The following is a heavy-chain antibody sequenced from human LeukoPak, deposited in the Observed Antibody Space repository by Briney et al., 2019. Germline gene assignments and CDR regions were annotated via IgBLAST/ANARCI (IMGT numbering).Heavy chain of an antibody. Sequence: SETLSLTCTVSGGSISTYYWSWIRQPPGKGLEWIGYIYYSGSTNYNPSLESRVTISVDTSKYQFSLKLRSVTAVDTAVYYCARLGLTGFDPWGQGTLVTVSS. D-gene: IGHD3-16*01. CDR1: GGSISTYY. CDR3: ARLGLTGFDP. CDR2: IYYSGST. V-gene: IGHV4-59*01. J-gene: IGHJ5*02.